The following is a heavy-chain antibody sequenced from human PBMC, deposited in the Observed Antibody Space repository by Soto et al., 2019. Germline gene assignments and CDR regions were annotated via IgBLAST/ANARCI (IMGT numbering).Heavy chain of an antibody. Sequence: SETLSLTCAVYGGSFSGYYWSWIRQPPGKGLEWIGEINHSGSTNYNPSLKSRVTISVDTSKNQFSLKLSSVTAADTAVYYCARGRSSSWKYYYYGIDVWGQGTTVTVSS. J-gene: IGHJ6*02. D-gene: IGHD6-13*01. CDR1: GGSFSGYY. CDR2: INHSGST. CDR3: ARGRSSSWKYYYYGIDV. V-gene: IGHV4-34*01.